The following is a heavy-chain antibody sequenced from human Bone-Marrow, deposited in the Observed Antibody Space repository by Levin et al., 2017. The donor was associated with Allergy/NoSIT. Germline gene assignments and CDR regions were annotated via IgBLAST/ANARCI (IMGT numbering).Heavy chain of an antibody. Sequence: SGGSLRLSCAASVFTFDAYWMTWVRQAPGKGLEWVAKIKYDGSEKKYVDSVKGRFTIARDNAKNLLFLQMSSLRAEDAAVYYCARIYDSTGYYSGVGAFDIWGQGTMVSVSS. CDR1: VFTFDAYW. CDR2: IKYDGSEK. CDR3: ARIYDSTGYYSGVGAFDI. D-gene: IGHD3-22*01. J-gene: IGHJ3*02. V-gene: IGHV3-7*01.